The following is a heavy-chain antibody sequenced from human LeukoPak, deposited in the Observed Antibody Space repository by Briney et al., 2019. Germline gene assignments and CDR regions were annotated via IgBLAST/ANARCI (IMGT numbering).Heavy chain of an antibody. CDR1: GDSVSSNSVT. J-gene: IGHJ5*02. Sequence: SQTLSLTCAISGDSVSSNSVTWNWTRQSPSRGLEWLGRTYYRSTWYNDYAVSVRGRITVNPDTSKNQFSLHLNSVTPEDTAVYYCARRLTQYDCFDPWGQGILVTVSS. CDR2: TYYRSTWYN. CDR3: ARRLTQYDCFDP. D-gene: IGHD2-2*01. V-gene: IGHV6-1*01.